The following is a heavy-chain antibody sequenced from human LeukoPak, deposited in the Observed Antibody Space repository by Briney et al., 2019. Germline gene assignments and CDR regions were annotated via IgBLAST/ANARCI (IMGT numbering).Heavy chain of an antibody. CDR2: IRYDGSNK. Sequence: GGSLRLSCAASGFSFSSYSMHWVRQAPGKGLEWVAFIRYDGSNKYYADSVKGRFTISRDNSKNTLYLQMNSLRAEDTAVYYCAKDGRGSGSKFYYYMDVWGKGTTVTISS. CDR1: GFSFSSYS. D-gene: IGHD3-10*01. V-gene: IGHV3-30*02. CDR3: AKDGRGSGSKFYYYMDV. J-gene: IGHJ6*03.